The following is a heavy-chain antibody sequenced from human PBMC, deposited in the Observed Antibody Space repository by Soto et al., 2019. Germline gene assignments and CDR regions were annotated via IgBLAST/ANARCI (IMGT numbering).Heavy chain of an antibody. V-gene: IGHV1-18*01. CDR3: ATSGGHHFGMDV. D-gene: IGHD2-8*02. J-gene: IGHJ6*02. CDR1: SFIFASYG. CDR2: ISGYNGNT. Sequence: ASVKVSCKASSFIFASYGINWVRQAPGQGLEWMGWISGYNGNTKYGQKFQDRVTLTADTSTATAFMEVRSLRGDDSAVYYCATSGGHHFGMDVWGQGTTVTVSS.